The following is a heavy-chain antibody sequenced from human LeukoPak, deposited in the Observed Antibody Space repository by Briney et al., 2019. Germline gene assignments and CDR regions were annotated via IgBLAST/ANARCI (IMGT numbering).Heavy chain of an antibody. CDR1: GFTFDDYG. CDR2: INWNSGRR. V-gene: IGHV3-20*04. CDR3: ARGIDSGYDYFDS. Sequence: PGGSLRLSCAASGFTFDDYGMSWVRQAPGKGLEWVSGINWNSGRRGYADSVKGRFTISRDNAKNSLYLRMNTLRAEDTALYYCARGIDSGYDYFDSWGQGTLVTVSS. J-gene: IGHJ4*02. D-gene: IGHD5-12*01.